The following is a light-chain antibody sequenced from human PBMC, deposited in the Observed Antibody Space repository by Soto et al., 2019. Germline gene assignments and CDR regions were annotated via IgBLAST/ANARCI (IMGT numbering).Light chain of an antibody. CDR1: QDISNY. CDR3: QQYDNPPYT. J-gene: IGKJ2*01. V-gene: IGKV1-33*01. CDR2: DAS. Sequence: DIQMTQSPSSLSASVGDRVTITCQASQDISNYLKWYQQKPGKAPKLLIYDASKLETGVPSRFSGSGSGTDITFTISSLQPEDIATYYSQQYDNPPYTFGQGTKLEIK.